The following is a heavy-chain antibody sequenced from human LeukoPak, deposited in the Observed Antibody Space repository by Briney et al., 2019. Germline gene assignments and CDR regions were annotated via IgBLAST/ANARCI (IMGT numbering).Heavy chain of an antibody. J-gene: IGHJ5*02. D-gene: IGHD3-22*01. Sequence: GALVLSCAASGFPFSSYGMHWVRPAPGKGLEWVAVISYDGSDKYYADSVKGRFTISRDNSKTTLYLQMNSLRAEDTAVYFCAKDDYYDSSGDPNWFDPWGQGTLVTVSS. CDR1: GFPFSSYG. CDR3: AKDDYYDSSGDPNWFDP. CDR2: ISYDGSDK. V-gene: IGHV3-30*18.